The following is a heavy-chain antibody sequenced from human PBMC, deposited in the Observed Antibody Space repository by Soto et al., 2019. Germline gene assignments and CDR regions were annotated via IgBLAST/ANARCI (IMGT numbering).Heavy chain of an antibody. J-gene: IGHJ6*02. Sequence: ASVKVSCKASGYTFTCYYMHWVRQAPGQGLEWMGIINPSGGSTSYAQKFQGRVTMTRDTSTSTVYMELSSLRSEDTAVYYCARDLYYAILTGPPNYYGMDVWGQGTTVTVSS. V-gene: IGHV1-46*01. CDR3: ARDLYYAILTGPPNYYGMDV. CDR2: INPSGGST. CDR1: GYTFTCYY. D-gene: IGHD3-9*01.